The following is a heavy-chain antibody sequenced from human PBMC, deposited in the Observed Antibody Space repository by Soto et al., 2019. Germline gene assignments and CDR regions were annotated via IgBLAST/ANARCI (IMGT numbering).Heavy chain of an antibody. CDR2: ITGSGGST. V-gene: IGHV3-23*01. CDR3: VKGSSTSRPYYFDY. CDR1: GFTFSSYA. Sequence: EVQLLESGGGLEQPGGFLRLSCAASGFTFSSYAMSWVRQAPGKGLEWVSAITGSGGSTYYADSVKGRFTISRDNXXNTLYLQMNSLRAEDTAVYYCVKGSSTSRPYYFDYWGQGTLVTASS. D-gene: IGHD2-2*01. J-gene: IGHJ4*02.